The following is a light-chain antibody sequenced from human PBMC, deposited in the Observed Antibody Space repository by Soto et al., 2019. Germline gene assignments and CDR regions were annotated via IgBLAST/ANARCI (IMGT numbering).Light chain of an antibody. CDR1: SSNIGAGYD. CDR3: QSYDSSLSGSV. V-gene: IGLV1-40*01. CDR2: GNS. Sequence: QSVLTQPPSVSGAPGRRVTISCTGSSSNIGAGYDVHGYQQLPGTAPKLLIYGNSNRPSGVPDRFSGSKSGTSASLAITGLQAEDEADYYCQSYDSSLSGSVFGGGTKVTVL. J-gene: IGLJ2*01.